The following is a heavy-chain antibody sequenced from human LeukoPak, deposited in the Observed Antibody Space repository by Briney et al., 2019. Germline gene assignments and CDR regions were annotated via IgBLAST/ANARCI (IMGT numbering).Heavy chain of an antibody. Sequence: ASVKVSCKASGYTFTSYYMHWVRQAPGQGLEWTGWINPNSGGTNYAQKFQGRVTMTGDTSISTAYMELSRLRSDDTAVYYCARGRDIVVVPAGNWFDPWGQGTLVTVSS. CDR3: ARGRDIVVVPAGNWFDP. CDR2: INPNSGGT. V-gene: IGHV1-2*02. J-gene: IGHJ5*02. CDR1: GYTFTSYY. D-gene: IGHD2-2*01.